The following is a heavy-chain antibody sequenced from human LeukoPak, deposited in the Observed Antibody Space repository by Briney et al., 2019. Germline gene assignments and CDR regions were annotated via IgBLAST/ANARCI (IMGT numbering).Heavy chain of an antibody. D-gene: IGHD4-17*01. CDR3: ARELMTTASN. Sequence: GGSLRLSCTGSGFTFSNYWMSWLRQAPGKGLEWVANIKQDGTEKLYVDSVKGRFTISRDNAKNSLYLQMNSLRAEDTAVYYCARELMTTASNWGQGTLVTVSS. V-gene: IGHV3-7*01. CDR1: GFTFSNYW. CDR2: IKQDGTEK. J-gene: IGHJ4*02.